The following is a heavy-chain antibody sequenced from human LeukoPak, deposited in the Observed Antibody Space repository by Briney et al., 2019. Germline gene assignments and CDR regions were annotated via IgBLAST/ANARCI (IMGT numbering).Heavy chain of an antibody. CDR2: IYYSGST. CDR3: ARAWYYYDSSGYVGYFDY. V-gene: IGHV4-59*01. J-gene: IGHJ4*02. D-gene: IGHD3-22*01. Sequence: SETLSLTCTVSGGSISSYYWSWIRQPPGKGLEWIGYIYYSGSTNYNPSLKSRVTISVDTSKNQFSLKLSSVTAADTAVCYCARAWYYYDSSGYVGYFDYWGQGTLVTVSS. CDR1: GGSISSYY.